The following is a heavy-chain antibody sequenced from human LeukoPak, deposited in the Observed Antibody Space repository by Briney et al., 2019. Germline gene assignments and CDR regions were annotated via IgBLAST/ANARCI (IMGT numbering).Heavy chain of an antibody. Sequence: PGGSLRLSCAASGFTVSSNYMSWVRQAPGKGLEWVSVIYSGGSTYYADSVKGRFTISRDNSKNTLNLQMNSLRAEDTAVYYCATGGYLSPFDYWGQGTLVTVSS. V-gene: IGHV3-53*01. CDR2: IYSGGST. J-gene: IGHJ4*02. CDR1: GFTVSSNY. CDR3: ATGGYLSPFDY. D-gene: IGHD2-21*02.